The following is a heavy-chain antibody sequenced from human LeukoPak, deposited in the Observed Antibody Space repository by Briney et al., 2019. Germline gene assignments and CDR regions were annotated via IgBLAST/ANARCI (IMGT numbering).Heavy chain of an antibody. J-gene: IGHJ3*02. V-gene: IGHV4-34*01. CDR3: ARDTLGATFPGAFDI. CDR1: GGSFSGYY. Sequence: SETLSLTCAVYGGSFSGYYWSWIRQPPGKGLEWIGEISHSGSANYNPSLKSQVTISVDTSKNHFSLKLSSVTAADTAVYYCARDTLGATFPGAFDIWGQGTMVTVSS. CDR2: ISHSGSA. D-gene: IGHD1-26*01.